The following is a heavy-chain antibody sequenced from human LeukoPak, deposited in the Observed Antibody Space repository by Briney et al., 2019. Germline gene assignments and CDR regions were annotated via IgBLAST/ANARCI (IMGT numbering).Heavy chain of an antibody. J-gene: IGHJ1*01. CDR3: ARGHGRWSKYFQH. D-gene: IGHD2-15*01. CDR2: ISHSGST. Sequence: PSETLSLTCAVYGGSFSGYYWSWIRQPPGKGLEWIGEISHSGSTNYNPSLKSRVTISVDTSKNQFSLKLSSVTAADTAVYYCARGHGRWSKYFQHWGQGTLVTVSS. V-gene: IGHV4-34*01. CDR1: GGSFSGYY.